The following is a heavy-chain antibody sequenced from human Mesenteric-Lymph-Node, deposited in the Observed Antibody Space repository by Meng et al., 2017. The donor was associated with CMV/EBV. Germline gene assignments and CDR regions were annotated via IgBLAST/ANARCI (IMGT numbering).Heavy chain of an antibody. CDR3: AHTVVEAADDY. Sequence: LSCAASGFTFSNYWMHWVRQAPGKGLVWVSRINSDGSSTSYADSVKGRFTISRDNAKNTLYLQMNSLRAEDTAVYYCAHTVVEAADDYWGQGTLVTVSS. V-gene: IGHV3-74*01. J-gene: IGHJ4*02. CDR2: INSDGSST. CDR1: GFTFSNYW. D-gene: IGHD2-2*01.